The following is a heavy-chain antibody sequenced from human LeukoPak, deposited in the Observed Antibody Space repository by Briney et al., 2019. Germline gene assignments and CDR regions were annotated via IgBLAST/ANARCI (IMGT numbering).Heavy chain of an antibody. CDR2: TYYRSKWFY. V-gene: IGHV6-1*01. J-gene: IGHJ4*02. D-gene: IGHD6-19*01. CDR1: GDSVSSNHGA. CDR3: ARDLATSGWYTFDY. Sequence: SQTLSLTCAISGDSVSSNHGAWNWIRQSPSRGLEWLGRTYYRSKWFYEYSDSLRGRITINADSSRNQFSLQVSSVTPEDTAVYFCARDLATSGWYTFDYWGQGTLATVSS.